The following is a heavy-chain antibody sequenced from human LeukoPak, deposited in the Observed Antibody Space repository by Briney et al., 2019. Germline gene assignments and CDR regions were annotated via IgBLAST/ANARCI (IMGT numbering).Heavy chain of an antibody. CDR1: GSSITTYTH. J-gene: IGHJ4*02. CDR2: IHHTGNT. V-gene: IGHV4-38-2*02. CDR3: ASEAYYYDSSGYYKY. Sequence: SETLSLTCTVSGSSITTYTHWGWIRQSPGKGLEWIASIHHTGNTYYNPSLESRVTISIDTSKNQFSLEVRSVTAADTAVYYCASEAYYYDSSGYYKYWGQGTLVTVSS. D-gene: IGHD3-22*01.